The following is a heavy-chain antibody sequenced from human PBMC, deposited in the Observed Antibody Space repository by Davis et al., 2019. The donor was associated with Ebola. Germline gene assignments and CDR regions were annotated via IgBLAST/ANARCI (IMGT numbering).Heavy chain of an antibody. CDR1: GYSFTSYW. V-gene: IGHV5-10-1*01. CDR2: IDPSDSYT. D-gene: IGHD3-16*01. J-gene: IGHJ6*03. Sequence: PGGSLRLSCKGSGYSFTSYWISWVRQMPGKGLEWMGRIDPSDSYTNYSPSFQGHVTISADKSISTAYLQWSSLKASDTAMYYCARALGEARYYYYMDVWGKGTTVTVSS. CDR3: ARALGEARYYYYMDV.